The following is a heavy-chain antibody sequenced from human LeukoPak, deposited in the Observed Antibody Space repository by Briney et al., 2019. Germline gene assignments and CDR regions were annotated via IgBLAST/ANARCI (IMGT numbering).Heavy chain of an antibody. Sequence: SVKVSCKASGGTFSSYAISWVRQAPGQGLEWMGGIIPIFGTANYAQKFQGRVTITADESTSTAYMELSRLRSDDTAVYYCARGGLIVTTIFSAFDIWGQGTMVTVSS. D-gene: IGHD5-12*01. V-gene: IGHV1-69*13. CDR1: GGTFSSYA. J-gene: IGHJ3*02. CDR3: ARGGLIVTTIFSAFDI. CDR2: IIPIFGTA.